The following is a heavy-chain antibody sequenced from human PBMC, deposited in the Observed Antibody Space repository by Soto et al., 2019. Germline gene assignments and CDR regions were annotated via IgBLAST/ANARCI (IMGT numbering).Heavy chain of an antibody. CDR1: GYTFTSYA. V-gene: IGHV1-3*01. Sequence: QVRLVQCGAEVKKPGASVKVTCKASGYTFTSYAMHWVRQAPGQRREWMGWINAGNGNTKYTQKFQGRVTITMDTSASTASMELSRLRSEDTAVYYCARESPYSCSWDYFDYLGQGTLVTVSS. J-gene: IGHJ4*02. CDR3: ARESPYSCSWDYFDY. CDR2: INAGNGNT. D-gene: IGHD6-13*01.